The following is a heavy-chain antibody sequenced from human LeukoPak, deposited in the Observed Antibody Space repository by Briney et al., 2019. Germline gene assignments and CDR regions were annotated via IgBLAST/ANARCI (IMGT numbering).Heavy chain of an antibody. CDR2: IWYDGSNK. J-gene: IGHJ6*02. D-gene: IGHD6-13*01. CDR3: ASQPYTSTWTCMDV. V-gene: IGHV3-33*01. Sequence: GGSLRLSCAASGFTFSTYGMHWVRQAPGKGLEGVAIIWYDGSNKYYGDSVKGRFSISRDNSKNTLYLQMNSLRAEDTAVYYCASQPYTSTWTCMDVWGQGTTVNVSS. CDR1: GFTFSTYG.